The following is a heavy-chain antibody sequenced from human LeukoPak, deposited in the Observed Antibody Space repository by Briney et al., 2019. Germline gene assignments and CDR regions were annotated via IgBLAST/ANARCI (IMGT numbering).Heavy chain of an antibody. Sequence: GGALRLSCAASGCTFSSYWMSWLRQAPGKGLEGVANINQDGSEKYYVDSVKGRFTISRDNAKNSLYLQMNSLRAEDTAVYYCARDDGSGWYFDYWGQGTLVTVSS. V-gene: IGHV3-7*03. D-gene: IGHD6-19*01. CDR1: GCTFSSYW. CDR3: ARDDGSGWYFDY. J-gene: IGHJ4*02. CDR2: INQDGSEK.